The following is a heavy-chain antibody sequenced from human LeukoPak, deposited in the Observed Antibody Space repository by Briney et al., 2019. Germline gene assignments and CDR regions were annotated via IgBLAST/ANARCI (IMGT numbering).Heavy chain of an antibody. CDR3: ARDYASDY. V-gene: IGHV3-48*03. CDR1: GFTFSSYV. CDR2: ISRSGDTI. D-gene: IGHD3-10*01. Sequence: GGSLRLSCSASGFTFSSYVMHWVRQAPGKGLEWVSYISRSGDTIYFAGSVKGRFTISRDNAKNSLYLQMSSLRAEDTAVYYCARDYASDYWGQGTLVTVSS. J-gene: IGHJ4*02.